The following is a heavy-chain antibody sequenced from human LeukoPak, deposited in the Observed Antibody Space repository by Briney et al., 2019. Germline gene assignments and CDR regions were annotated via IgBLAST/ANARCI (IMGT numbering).Heavy chain of an antibody. CDR3: ARDSGWELKQYYFDH. CDR1: GYTFTSYH. CDR2: ISVYNGYT. D-gene: IGHD1-26*01. V-gene: IGHV1-18*01. Sequence: GASVKVSCKASGYTFTSYHINWVRQAPGQGLEWMGWISVYNGYTEFAQKFQGRVTMTTGTSTRTTYMELRGLRSDDTAVYYCARDSGWELKQYYFDHWGQGTLVTVSS. J-gene: IGHJ4*02.